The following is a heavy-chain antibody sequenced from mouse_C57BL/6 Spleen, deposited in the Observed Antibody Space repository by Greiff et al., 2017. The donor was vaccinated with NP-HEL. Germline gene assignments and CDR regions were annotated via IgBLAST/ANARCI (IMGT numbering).Heavy chain of an antibody. V-gene: IGHV3-1*01. J-gene: IGHJ3*01. Sequence: EVQLQQSGPGMVKPSQSLSLTCTVTGYSITSGYDWHWIRHFPGNKLEWMGYISYSGSTNYNPSLKSRISITHDTSKNPFFLKLKSVTTEDTATYYCARDGYDGFAYWGQGTLVTVSA. CDR1: GYSITSGYD. CDR2: ISYSGST. D-gene: IGHD2-2*01. CDR3: ARDGYDGFAY.